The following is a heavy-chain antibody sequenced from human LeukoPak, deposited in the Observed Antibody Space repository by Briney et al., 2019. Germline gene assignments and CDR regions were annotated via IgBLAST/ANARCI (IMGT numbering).Heavy chain of an antibody. Sequence: ASVKVSCKASGYTFTSYDINWVRQATGQGLEWMGWMNPNSGNTGYAQKFQGRVTMTRNTSISTAYMELSSLRSEDTAVYYCARTLYYYDSSGYSVRWFDPWGQGTLVTVSS. CDR3: ARTLYYYDSSGYSVRWFDP. D-gene: IGHD3-22*01. CDR1: GYTFTSYD. V-gene: IGHV1-8*01. J-gene: IGHJ5*02. CDR2: MNPNSGNT.